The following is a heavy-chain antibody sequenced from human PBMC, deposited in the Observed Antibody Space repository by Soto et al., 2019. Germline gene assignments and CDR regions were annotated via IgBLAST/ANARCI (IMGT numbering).Heavy chain of an antibody. CDR2: INAGNGNT. D-gene: IGHD2-15*01. CDR1: GYTFTSYA. J-gene: IGHJ4*02. CDR3: ASAPGGPDGHGDY. V-gene: IGHV1-3*01. Sequence: QVQLVQSGAEVKKPGASVKVSCKASGYTFTSYAMHWVRQAPGQRLEWMGGINAGNGNTKYSQKVQGRGTITRDTSASTDYMELSSLRSEATAVYFCASAPGGPDGHGDYWGQVTLVTVSS.